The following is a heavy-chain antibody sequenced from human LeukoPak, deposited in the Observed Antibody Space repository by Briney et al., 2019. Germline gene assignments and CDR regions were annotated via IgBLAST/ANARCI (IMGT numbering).Heavy chain of an antibody. CDR1: GFTFSNAW. Sequence: GGSLRLSCAASGFTFSNAWMSWVRQAPGKGLEWVGRIKSKTDGGTTDYAAPVKGRFTISRDDSKNTLCLQMNSLKTEDTAVYYCTTDYDILTGYYMPFYWGQGTLVTVSS. V-gene: IGHV3-15*01. CDR3: TTDYDILTGYYMPFY. J-gene: IGHJ4*02. D-gene: IGHD3-9*01. CDR2: IKSKTDGGTT.